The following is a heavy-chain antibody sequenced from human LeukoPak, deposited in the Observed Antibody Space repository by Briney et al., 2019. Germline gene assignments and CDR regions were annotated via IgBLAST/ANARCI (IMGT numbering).Heavy chain of an antibody. J-gene: IGHJ4*01. CDR3: VSPVFINY. Sequence: GGSLRLSCSASGFTFSSLGMHWVRQAPGKGLEHVSTIGSDGDSTYYADSVKDRFTISRDNSKNALYLQMASLRPEDSAVYYCVSPVFINYWGQGTLVTVSS. CDR1: GFTFSSLG. V-gene: IGHV3-64D*06. CDR2: IGSDGDST. D-gene: IGHD1-14*01.